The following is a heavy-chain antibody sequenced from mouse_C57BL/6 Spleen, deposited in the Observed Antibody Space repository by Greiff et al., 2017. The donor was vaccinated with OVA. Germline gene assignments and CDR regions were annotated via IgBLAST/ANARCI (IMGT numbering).Heavy chain of an antibody. CDR2: ISSGSSTI. CDR3: ARDYYGPRV. J-gene: IGHJ1*03. V-gene: IGHV5-17*01. Sequence: EVKLMESGGGLVKPGGSLKLSCAASGFTFSDYGMHWVRQAPEKGLEWVAYISSGSSTIYYADTVKGRFTISRYNAKNTLFLQMTSLRSEDTAMYYCARDYYGPRVWGTGTTVTVSS. D-gene: IGHD1-1*01. CDR1: GFTFSDYG.